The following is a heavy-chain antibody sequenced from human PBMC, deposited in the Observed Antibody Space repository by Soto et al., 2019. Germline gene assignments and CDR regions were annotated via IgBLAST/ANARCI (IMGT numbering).Heavy chain of an antibody. D-gene: IGHD3-22*01. CDR3: AREGDGLSYDSSGYCDY. Sequence: GGSLGPSLPPSGFTFSGYAMHGVGRAPGKGLEWVAVISYGGSNKYYADSVKGRFTISRDNSKNTLYLQMNSLRAEDTAVYYCAREGDGLSYDSSGYCDYWGQGTMVTVSS. J-gene: IGHJ4*02. CDR1: GFTFSGYA. V-gene: IGHV3-30-3*01. CDR2: ISYGGSNK.